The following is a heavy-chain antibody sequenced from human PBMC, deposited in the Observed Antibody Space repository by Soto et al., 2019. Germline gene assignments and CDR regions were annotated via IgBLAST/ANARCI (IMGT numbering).Heavy chain of an antibody. CDR2: FSANGGST. D-gene: IGHD3-16*01. J-gene: IGHJ4*02. CDR1: GFSFSTYA. Sequence: EVQLLESGGGLVQPGGSLRLSCAASGFSFSTYAMSWVRQAPRKGLEWVSGFSANGGSTYYADSVKGRFTISRDNSKNTLYLQMNRLRVEDTAVYYCAKEEGVGASAFDYWGQGTLVTVSS. V-gene: IGHV3-23*01. CDR3: AKEEGVGASAFDY.